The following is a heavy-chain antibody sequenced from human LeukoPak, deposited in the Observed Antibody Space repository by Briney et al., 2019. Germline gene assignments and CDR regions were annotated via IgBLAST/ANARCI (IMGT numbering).Heavy chain of an antibody. CDR3: ARGEGIAVAGISYYFDY. J-gene: IGHJ4*02. CDR2: INHSGNT. Sequence: PSETLSLTCAVYGGSFSGYYWSWIRQPPGKGLEWIGEINHSGNTNYNPSLKSRVTISVDTSKNQFSLKLSSVTAADTAVYYCARGEGIAVAGISYYFDYWGQGTLVTVSS. D-gene: IGHD6-19*01. V-gene: IGHV4-34*01. CDR1: GGSFSGYY.